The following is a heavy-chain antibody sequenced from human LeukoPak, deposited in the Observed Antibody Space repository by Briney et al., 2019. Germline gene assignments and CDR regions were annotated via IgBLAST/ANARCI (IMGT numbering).Heavy chain of an antibody. CDR3: ATVGGSDVNYYYYYGMDV. Sequence: SVKVSCKASGGTFSSYAISWVRQAPGQGLEWMVEIIPIFGTANYAQKFQGRVTITADESTSTAYMELSSLRSEDTALYYCATVGGSDVNYYYYYGMDVWGQGTTVTVSS. D-gene: IGHD1-26*01. J-gene: IGHJ6*02. CDR2: IIPIFGTA. V-gene: IGHV1-69*01. CDR1: GGTFSSYA.